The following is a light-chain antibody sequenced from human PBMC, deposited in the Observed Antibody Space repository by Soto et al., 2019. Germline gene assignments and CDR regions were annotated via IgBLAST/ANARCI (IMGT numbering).Light chain of an antibody. CDR1: QSVYSH. CDR3: QQFYNSQWT. J-gene: IGKJ1*01. Sequence: EIMLTQSPATRSLSPGERATLSCWASQSVYSHLAWYQQKPGQAPRLLIYDTSNRATGIPIRFSGSGSGTDFSLTISSLEPEDFAVYYCQQFYNSQWTFGQRPKVEI. CDR2: DTS. V-gene: IGKV3-11*01.